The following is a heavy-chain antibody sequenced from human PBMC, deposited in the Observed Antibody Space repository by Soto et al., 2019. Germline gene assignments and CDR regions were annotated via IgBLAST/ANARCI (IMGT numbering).Heavy chain of an antibody. Sequence: SETLSLTCTVSGASISGYYWSWIRQPPGKGLEWIGYVYHSGSTNSNAPLKSRVTISVDTSKNQFSLKLSSVTAADTAIYYCARGHLGYCSSLTCHPGDDYYYYMDVWGKGTTVTVSS. V-gene: IGHV4-59*01. D-gene: IGHD2-2*01. CDR1: GASISGYY. CDR3: ARGHLGYCSSLTCHPGDDYYYYMDV. CDR2: VYHSGST. J-gene: IGHJ6*03.